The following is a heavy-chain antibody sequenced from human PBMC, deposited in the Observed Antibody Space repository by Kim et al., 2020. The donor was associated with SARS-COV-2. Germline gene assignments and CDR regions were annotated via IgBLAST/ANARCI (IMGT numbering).Heavy chain of an antibody. J-gene: IGHJ4*02. CDR3: ARSPNRYSGSYVGPYFDY. D-gene: IGHD1-26*01. CDR1: GFTVSSNY. Sequence: GGSLRRSCAASGFTVSSNYMSWVRQAPGKGLEWVSVIYSGGSTYYADSVKGRFTISRDNSKNTLYLQMNSLRAEDTAVYYCARSPNRYSGSYVGPYFDYWGQGTLVTVSS. V-gene: IGHV3-66*01. CDR2: IYSGGST.